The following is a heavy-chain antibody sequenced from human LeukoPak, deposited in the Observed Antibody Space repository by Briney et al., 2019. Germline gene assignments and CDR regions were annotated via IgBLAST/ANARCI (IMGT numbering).Heavy chain of an antibody. CDR2: IKPTSGDT. CDR1: EYTFSEYS. J-gene: IGHJ6*02. V-gene: IGHV1-2*02. Sequence: ASVKVSCKTSEYTFSEYSINWVRQAPGQGLEWMGWIKPTSGDTEYAQRFQGRVTLARDTSSSAVYMELSRMTSDDTAVYYCARKNLGLSDTWYYNFYGLDVWGQGTTITVSS. CDR3: ARKNLGLSDTWYYNFYGLDV. D-gene: IGHD1-26*01.